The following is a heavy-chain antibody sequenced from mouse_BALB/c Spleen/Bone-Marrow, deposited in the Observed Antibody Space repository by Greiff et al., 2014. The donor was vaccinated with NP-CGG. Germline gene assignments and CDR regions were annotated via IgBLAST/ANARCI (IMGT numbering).Heavy chain of an antibody. CDR3: ARWEYHAMDY. J-gene: IGHJ4*01. V-gene: IGHV14-3*02. Sequence: VPLKESGAELVKPGASVKFSCPASGFNIKDTYMHWVEQRAEKGLEWIGRIDPANGNTKYDPKFQGKATITADTSSNTAYLQLSSLTSEDTAVYYCARWEYHAMDYWGQGTSVTVSS. D-gene: IGHD4-1*01. CDR1: GFNIKDTY. CDR2: IDPANGNT.